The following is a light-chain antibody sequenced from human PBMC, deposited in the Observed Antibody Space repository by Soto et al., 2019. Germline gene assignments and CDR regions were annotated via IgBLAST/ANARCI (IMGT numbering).Light chain of an antibody. CDR3: LLPYSDAWV. J-gene: IGLJ3*02. CDR2: DTS. Sequence: QAVVTQETSMSVSPGGTVTLTCGSSTGTVTSGHYPYWFQQKPGQAPRTLIYDTSNKQSWTPARFSGSLLGGKAALTLSGAQPEDEADHYGLLPYSDAWVFGGGTKLTVL. CDR1: TGTVTSGHY. V-gene: IGLV7-46*01.